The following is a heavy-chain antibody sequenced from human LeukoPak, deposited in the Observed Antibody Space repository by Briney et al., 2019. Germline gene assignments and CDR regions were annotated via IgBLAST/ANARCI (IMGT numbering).Heavy chain of an antibody. CDR2: ITTNGGST. J-gene: IGHJ4*02. CDR1: GFTFSNYA. V-gene: IGHV3-64*02. D-gene: IGHD5-18*01. CDR3: AREGPRGYSHGYGNYYFDY. Sequence: GGSLRLSCAASGFTFSNYAMHWVRQAPGKGLEYVSAITTNGGSTFYADSVKGRFTISRDNSKNTLSLQMGSLRDDDMAVYYRAREGPRGYSHGYGNYYFDYWGQGTLVTVSS.